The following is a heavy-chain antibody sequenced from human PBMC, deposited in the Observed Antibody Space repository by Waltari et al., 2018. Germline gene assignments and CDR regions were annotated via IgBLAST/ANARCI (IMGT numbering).Heavy chain of an antibody. CDR3: ARGAYCGGDCAAHIDY. D-gene: IGHD2-21*02. V-gene: IGHV4-4*02. CDR2: VYQSGGT. CDR1: GGSISSSNW. J-gene: IGHJ4*02. Sequence: QVQLQESGPGLVKPSGTLSLTCAVSGGSISSSNWWSWVRQPPGKGLEWIGEVYQSGGTNHNPSLESRLTISVDKSKNQFSLKLSSVTAADTAVYYCARGAYCGGDCAAHIDYWGQGTLVTVSS.